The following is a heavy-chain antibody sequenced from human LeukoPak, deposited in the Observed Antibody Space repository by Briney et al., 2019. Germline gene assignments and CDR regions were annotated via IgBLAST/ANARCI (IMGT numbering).Heavy chain of an antibody. J-gene: IGHJ4*02. CDR3: AKRLSAYDHFDY. CDR2: IYSGGST. CDR1: GFTVSSNY. Sequence: GGSLRLSCAASGFTVSSNYMSWVRQAPGKGLEWVSVIYSGGSTYYADSVKGRFTISRDNSKNTLYLQMNSLRAEDTAVYYCAKRLSAYDHFDYWGQGTLVTVSS. V-gene: IGHV3-53*01. D-gene: IGHD5-12*01.